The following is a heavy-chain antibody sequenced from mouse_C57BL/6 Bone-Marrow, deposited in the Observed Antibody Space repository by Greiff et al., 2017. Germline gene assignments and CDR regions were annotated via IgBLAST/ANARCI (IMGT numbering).Heavy chain of an antibody. CDR1: GFIFSSYA. CDR3: ASLFKKGY. J-gene: IGHJ2*01. V-gene: IGHV5-4*03. D-gene: IGHD6-2*01. Sequence: DVKLVESGGGLVKPGGSLKLSCAASGFIFSSYAMSWVRQTPEKRLEWVATISDGGSYTYYPDNVKGRFTISRDNAKNNLYLQMSQLKSEDTAMYYCASLFKKGYWGQGTTLTVSS. CDR2: ISDGGSYT.